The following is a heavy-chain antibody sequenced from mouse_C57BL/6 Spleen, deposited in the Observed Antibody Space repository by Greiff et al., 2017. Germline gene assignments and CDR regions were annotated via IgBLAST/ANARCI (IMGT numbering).Heavy chain of an antibody. CDR2: INSDGGNT. Sequence: EVKLQESGGGLVQPGESLKLSCESNEYEFPSHDMSWVRKTPEKRLELVAAINSDGGNTYYPDTMEGRFIISRDNTKKTLYLQRSSLRSEDTALYYCARHGWGNGYAMDYWGQGTSVTVSS. CDR3: ARHGWGNGYAMDY. V-gene: IGHV5-2*01. J-gene: IGHJ4*01. CDR1: EYEFPSHD. D-gene: IGHD2-1*01.